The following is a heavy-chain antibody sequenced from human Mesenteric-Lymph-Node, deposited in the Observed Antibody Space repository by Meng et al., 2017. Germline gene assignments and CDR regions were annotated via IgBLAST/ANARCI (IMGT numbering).Heavy chain of an antibody. D-gene: IGHD1-26*01. CDR3: ARDGRASHDY. J-gene: IGHJ4*02. Sequence: LSLTCAASGFTFNDYHMSWIRQAPGKGLEWVSYISSGGSPIYYADSVKGRFTISRDNAKNSLYLEMESLRAEDTALYYCARDGRASHDYWGLGTLVTVSS. CDR1: GFTFNDYH. V-gene: IGHV3-11*04. CDR2: ISSGGSPI.